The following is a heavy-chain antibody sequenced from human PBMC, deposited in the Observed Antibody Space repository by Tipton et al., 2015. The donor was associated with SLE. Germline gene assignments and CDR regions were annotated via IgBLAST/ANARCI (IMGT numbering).Heavy chain of an antibody. V-gene: IGHV4-31*03. CDR3: ARDFHSSWKAGGDYMDV. CDR2: FYYSGST. CDR1: GGSISSGGYY. Sequence: TLSLTCTVSGGSISSGGYYWSWIRQHPGKGLEWIGYFYYSGSTYYNPSLRSRVAISLDTSKNQFSLQLNSVTPEDTAVYYCARDFHSSWKAGGDYMDVWGKGTTVTVSS. J-gene: IGHJ6*03. D-gene: IGHD1-1*01.